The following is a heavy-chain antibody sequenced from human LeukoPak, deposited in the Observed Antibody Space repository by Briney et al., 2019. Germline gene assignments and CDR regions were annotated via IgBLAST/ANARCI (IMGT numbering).Heavy chain of an antibody. Sequence: GGSLRLSCAASGFTFSSYSMNWVRQAPGKGLEWASSISSSSSYIYYADSVKGRFTISRDNAKNSLYLQMNSLRAEDTAVYYCARDRDSSGWYGYYFDYWGQGTLVTVSS. D-gene: IGHD6-19*01. CDR1: GFTFSSYS. CDR3: ARDRDSSGWYGYYFDY. CDR2: ISSSSSYI. J-gene: IGHJ4*02. V-gene: IGHV3-21*01.